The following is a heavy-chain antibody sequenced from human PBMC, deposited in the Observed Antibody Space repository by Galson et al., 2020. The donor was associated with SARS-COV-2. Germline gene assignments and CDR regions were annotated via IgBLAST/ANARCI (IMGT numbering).Heavy chain of an antibody. CDR2: IEYSGDVT. CDR1: GFIFRDYD. J-gene: IGHJ4*02. D-gene: IGHD1-26*01. V-gene: IGHV3-23*01. Sequence: GESLKISCAASGFIFRDYDFSWVRQAPGQGLEWVSHIEYSGDVTYYVDSVKGRFTVSRDNSKNMLYLQMTNLKVGDTAIYFCAKHNIRAYDYGGKGSLVTVSS. CDR3: AKHNIRAYDY.